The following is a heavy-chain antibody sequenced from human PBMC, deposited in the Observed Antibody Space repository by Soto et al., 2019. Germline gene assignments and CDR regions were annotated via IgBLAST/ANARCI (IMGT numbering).Heavy chain of an antibody. CDR2: IIPIFGTA. J-gene: IGHJ5*02. CDR1: GGTFSSYA. D-gene: IGHD3-3*01. CDR3: AGVGGRCLAMTEGWFDP. V-gene: IGHV1-69*12. Sequence: QVQLVQSGAEVKKPGSSVKVSCKASGGTFSSYAISWVRQAPGQGLEWMGGIIPIFGTANYAQKFQGRVTIAADESKSAAYMEVGSLRSEDTAGYYCAGVGGRCLAMTEGWFDPWGQGTLVTVSS.